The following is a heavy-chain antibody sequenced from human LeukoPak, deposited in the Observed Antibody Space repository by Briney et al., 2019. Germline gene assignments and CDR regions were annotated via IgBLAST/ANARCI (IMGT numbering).Heavy chain of an antibody. J-gene: IGHJ1*01. Sequence: ASVKVSCKASGYTFTSYGISWVRQAPGQGLEWMGWISAYNGNTNYAQKLQGRVTMTTDTSTSTAYMELRSLRSDDTAVYYCARVRRYDSRGLEYFQHWGQGTLVTVSS. CDR3: ARVRRYDSRGLEYFQH. D-gene: IGHD3-22*01. V-gene: IGHV1-18*01. CDR1: GYTFTSYG. CDR2: ISAYNGNT.